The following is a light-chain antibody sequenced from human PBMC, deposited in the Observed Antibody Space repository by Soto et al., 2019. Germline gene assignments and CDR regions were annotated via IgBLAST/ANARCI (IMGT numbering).Light chain of an antibody. V-gene: IGKV3D-15*01. J-gene: IGKJ4*01. CDR2: GAS. CDR1: QSVGSN. Sequence: EIVMTQSPATLSVSAGERATPSCRASQSVGSNLAWYQQKPGQAPRLLIFGASTGATGIPARFSGSGSGTEFSLTISSLQSEDFAVYYCQQYNDWPLTFGGGTKVDI. CDR3: QQYNDWPLT.